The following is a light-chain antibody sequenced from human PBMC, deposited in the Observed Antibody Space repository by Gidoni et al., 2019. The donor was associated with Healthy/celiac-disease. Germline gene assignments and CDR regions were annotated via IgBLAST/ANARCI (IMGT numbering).Light chain of an antibody. CDR3: CSYAGGSTWV. J-gene: IGLJ3*02. Sequence: QSALTQPASVSGSPGQSITIPCTGTSSDVGSYNFVSWYQQHPGKAPKLMIYEVSKRPSGISNRFSGSKSGNTASLTISGLQAEDEADYYCCSYAGGSTWVFGGGTKLTVL. CDR1: SSDVGSYNF. CDR2: EVS. V-gene: IGLV2-23*02.